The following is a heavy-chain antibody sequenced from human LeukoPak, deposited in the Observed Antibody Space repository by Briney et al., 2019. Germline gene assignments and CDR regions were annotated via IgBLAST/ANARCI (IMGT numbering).Heavy chain of an antibody. J-gene: IGHJ5*02. CDR3: ARRYGP. CDR2: ISHSGGT. CDR1: GGSISSGDYY. V-gene: IGHV4-30-4*01. Sequence: KPSETLSLTCTVSGGSISSGDYYWSWIRQPPGQGLEWIAYISHSGGTYYNPSLKSRATISLDTSRNQFSLKLSSVTAADTAVYYCARRYGPWGQGTLVTVSS. D-gene: IGHD3-16*01.